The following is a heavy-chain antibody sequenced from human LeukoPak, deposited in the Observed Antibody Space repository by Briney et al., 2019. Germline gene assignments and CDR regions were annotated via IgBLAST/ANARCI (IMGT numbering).Heavy chain of an antibody. CDR2: IYPGDSET. J-gene: IGHJ4*02. D-gene: IGHD6-13*01. V-gene: IGHV5-51*01. Sequence: GESLQISCKGSGYTFTNYWIGWARHMPGKGLECMGIIYPGDSETRSSPSFQCQVTISADKSLTTAYLQCSSLQDSASTMYNSARHRGGSWYSTSTHWGQGTLVTASS. CDR1: GYTFTNYW. CDR3: ARHRGGSWYSTSTH.